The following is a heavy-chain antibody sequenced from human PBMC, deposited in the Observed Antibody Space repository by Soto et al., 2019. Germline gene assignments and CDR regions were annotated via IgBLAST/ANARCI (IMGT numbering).Heavy chain of an antibody. CDR2: IWYDGSNK. CDR3: ARDIARSCTNGVCISVLYYGMDV. D-gene: IGHD2-8*01. V-gene: IGHV3-33*01. CDR1: GFTFSSYG. J-gene: IGHJ6*02. Sequence: QVQLVESGGGVVQPGRSLRLSCAASGFTFSSYGMHWVRQAPGKGLEWVAVIWYDGSNKYYADSVKGRFTISRDNSKNTLYLQMTSLRAEDTAVYYCARDIARSCTNGVCISVLYYGMDVWGQGTTVTVSS.